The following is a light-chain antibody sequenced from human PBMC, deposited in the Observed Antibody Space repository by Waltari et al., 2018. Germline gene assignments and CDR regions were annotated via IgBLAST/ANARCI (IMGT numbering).Light chain of an antibody. V-gene: IGKV4-1*01. CDR3: QQYYSTPLT. CDR2: WAS. Sequence: DIVMTQSPDSLAVSLGERATMNCKSSQSVLYSSNNKNYLAWYQQKPGQPPKLLIYWASTRESGVPDRFSGSGSGPDFTLTISSLQAEDVAVYYCQQYYSTPLTFGQETKVEIK. CDR1: QSVLYSSNNKNY. J-gene: IGKJ1*01.